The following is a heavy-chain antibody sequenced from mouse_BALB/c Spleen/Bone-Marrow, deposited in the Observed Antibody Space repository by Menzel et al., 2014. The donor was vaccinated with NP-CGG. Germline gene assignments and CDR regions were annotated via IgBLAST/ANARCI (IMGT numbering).Heavy chain of an antibody. V-gene: IGHV1-69*02. D-gene: IGHD1-1*01. CDR3: TRYDYGFGY. CDR1: GYTFISNW. J-gene: IGHJ3*01. Sequence: QVQLQQSGAELVRPGASVKLSCKASGYTFISNWINWVQQRPGQGLEWIGNIYPSNGNTHYNQKFKDKATLTVDTSSSTAYMQLNSPTSEDSAVYYCTRYDYGFGYWGQGTLVTVSA. CDR2: IYPSNGNT.